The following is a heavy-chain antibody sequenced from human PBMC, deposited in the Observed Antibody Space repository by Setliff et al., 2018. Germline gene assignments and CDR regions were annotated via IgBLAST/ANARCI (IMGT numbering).Heavy chain of an antibody. CDR1: GYTFTSYG. CDR3: ARDDYRYPMPSTFYMDV. Sequence: GALVKVSCKASGYTFTSYGISWVRQAPGQGLEWMGRIIPILGIVNYAQKFHDRVTITADKSTYTAYMELRSLRSEDTAVYYCARDDYRYPMPSTFYMDVWGKGTTVTVSS. D-gene: IGHD4-17*01. CDR2: IIPILGIV. V-gene: IGHV1-69*04. J-gene: IGHJ6*03.